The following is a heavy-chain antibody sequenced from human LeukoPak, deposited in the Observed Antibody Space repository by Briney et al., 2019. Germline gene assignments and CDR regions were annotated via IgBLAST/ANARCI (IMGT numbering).Heavy chain of an antibody. Sequence: ASVKVSCKASGGTFSSYAISWVRQAPGQGLGWMGGIIPIFGTANYAQKFQGRVTITADEFPSTAYMELSSLRSEDTAVYYCASARETYYYDSRRLGAFDIWGQGTRVTGSS. D-gene: IGHD3-22*01. CDR3: ASARETYYYDSRRLGAFDI. J-gene: IGHJ3*02. CDR2: IIPIFGTA. V-gene: IGHV1-69*13. CDR1: GGTFSSYA.